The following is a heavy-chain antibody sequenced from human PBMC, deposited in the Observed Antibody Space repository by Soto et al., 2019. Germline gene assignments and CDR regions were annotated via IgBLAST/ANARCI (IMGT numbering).Heavy chain of an antibody. V-gene: IGHV5-10-1*01. Sequence: HGESLKISCKGSGYSFTTYWITWVRQMPGEGLEWMGRIDPSDSYTNYGPSFQGHVTFSADKSISTAYLQWSSLKASDTAMYYCGLKSGSPGDYYYGMDVWGQGTTVTVSS. CDR1: GYSFTTYW. J-gene: IGHJ6*02. CDR2: IDPSDSYT. D-gene: IGHD1-26*01. CDR3: GLKSGSPGDYYYGMDV.